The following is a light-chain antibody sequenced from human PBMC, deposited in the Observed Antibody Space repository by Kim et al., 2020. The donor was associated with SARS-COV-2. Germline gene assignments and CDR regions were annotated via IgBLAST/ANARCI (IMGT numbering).Light chain of an antibody. CDR1: RPNIGAGYD. CDR3: QSYDSSLSGYV. V-gene: IGLV1-40*01. Sequence: RVTIPCTGSRPNIGAGYDVHWYQQLPGTAPKLLIYGNSNRPSGVPDRFSGSKSGTSASLAITGLQAEDEADYYCQSYDSSLSGYVFGTGTKVTVL. J-gene: IGLJ1*01. CDR2: GNS.